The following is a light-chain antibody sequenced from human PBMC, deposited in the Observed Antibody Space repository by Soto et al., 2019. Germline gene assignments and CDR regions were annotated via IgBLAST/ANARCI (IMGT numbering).Light chain of an antibody. CDR2: AAS. CDR3: QKYNSAART. J-gene: IGKJ4*01. V-gene: IGKV1-27*01. Sequence: DIQMTQSPSSLSASVGDRVIITCRADQGISNYLAWYQQKPGKVPKLLIYAASTLQSGVPSRFSGSGSGTDFTLTISSLQPEDVATYYCQKYNSAARTFGGGNKVEIK. CDR1: QGISNY.